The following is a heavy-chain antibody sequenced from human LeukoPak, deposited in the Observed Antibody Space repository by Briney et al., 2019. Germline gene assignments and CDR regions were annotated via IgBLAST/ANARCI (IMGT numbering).Heavy chain of an antibody. V-gene: IGHV3-23*01. CDR3: AKVSNGNYAGDAFDI. CDR1: GFTSSGYA. CDR2: ISGGGGST. D-gene: IGHD1-7*01. Sequence: SGASLRLSCAASGFTSSGYAMTWVRQAPGKGLEWVSAISGGGGSTYYADSVKGRFTISRDNSKNTLYLQMSSLRADDTAVYYCAKVSNGNYAGDAFDIWGQGTMVTVSS. J-gene: IGHJ3*02.